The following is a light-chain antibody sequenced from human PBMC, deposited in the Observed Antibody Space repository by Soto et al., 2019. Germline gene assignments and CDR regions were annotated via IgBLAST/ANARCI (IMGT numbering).Light chain of an antibody. V-gene: IGLV2-11*01. J-gene: IGLJ2*01. CDR2: DVS. Sequence: QSALTQPRSVSGSPGQSVTISCTGTSSDVGGYNYVSWYQQYPGKAPKLMIYDVSKRPSGVPDRFSGSKSGNTASLTISGLQAEDEADYSCCSYAGSYVVFGGGTKLTVL. CDR1: SSDVGGYNY. CDR3: CSYAGSYVV.